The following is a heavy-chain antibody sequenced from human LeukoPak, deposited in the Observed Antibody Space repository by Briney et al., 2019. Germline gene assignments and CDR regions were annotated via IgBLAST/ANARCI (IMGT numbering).Heavy chain of an antibody. D-gene: IGHD5-18*01. CDR1: GGTFSSYA. J-gene: IGHJ4*02. Sequence: SVKVSCXASGGTFSSYAISWVRQAPGQGLEWMGRIIPIFGTANYAQKFQGSVTITTDESTSTAYMELSSLRSEDTAVYYCAVGGYSYGTTFDYWGQGTLVTVSS. CDR3: AVGGYSYGTTFDY. CDR2: IIPIFGTA. V-gene: IGHV1-69*05.